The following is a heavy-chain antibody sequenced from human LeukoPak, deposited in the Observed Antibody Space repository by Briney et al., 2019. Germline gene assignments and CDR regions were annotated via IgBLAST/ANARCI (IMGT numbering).Heavy chain of an antibody. CDR1: GFTVSSNS. CDR3: AREYCSGGSCYRRQYYFDY. CDR2: LYSGCGT. D-gene: IGHD2-15*01. J-gene: IGHJ4*02. Sequence: GGSLRLSCAVSGFTVSSNSMSWVRQAPGKGLEWVSILYSGCGTDYADSVKGRFTISRDNSKNTLYLGMNSLRVEDTAVYYCAREYCSGGSCYRRQYYFDYWGQGTLVTVSS. V-gene: IGHV3-53*01.